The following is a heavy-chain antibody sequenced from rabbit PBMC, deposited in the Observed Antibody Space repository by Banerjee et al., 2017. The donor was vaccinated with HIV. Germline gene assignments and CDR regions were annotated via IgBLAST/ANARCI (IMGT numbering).Heavy chain of an antibody. Sequence: QSLEESGGDLVKPGASLTLSCKASGFSFSNKYVMCWVRQAPGKGLEWIACINTSSGNTVYASWAKGRFTISKASSTTVTLQMTSLTAADTATYFCARDSAGREDFNLWGPGTLVTVS. D-gene: IGHD4-1*01. J-gene: IGHJ4*01. V-gene: IGHV1S40*01. CDR3: ARDSAGREDFNL. CDR2: INTSSGNT. CDR1: GFSFSNKYV.